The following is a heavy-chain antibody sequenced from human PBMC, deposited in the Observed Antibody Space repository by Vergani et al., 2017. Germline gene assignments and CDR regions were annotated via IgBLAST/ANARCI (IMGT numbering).Heavy chain of an antibody. CDR1: GGSISSYY. Sequence: QVQLQESGPGLVKPSETLSLTCTVSGGSISSYYWSWIRQPPGKGLEWIGYIYYSGSTNYTPSLQGRVTISVDTSKNQFSLKLSSVTAADTAVYYCARGLRGYSGYDDGGDYYYGMDVWGQGTTVTVSS. CDR3: ARGLRGYSGYDDGGDYYYGMDV. J-gene: IGHJ6*02. V-gene: IGHV4-59*01. CDR2: IYYSGST. D-gene: IGHD5-12*01.